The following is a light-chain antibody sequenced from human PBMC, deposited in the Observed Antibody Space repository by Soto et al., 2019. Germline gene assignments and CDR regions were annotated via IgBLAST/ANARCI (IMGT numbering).Light chain of an antibody. J-gene: IGLJ2*01. V-gene: IGLV1-40*01. CDR2: GNS. CDR3: RSYDSSLSGYVV. Sequence: QSVLTQPPSVSGAPGQRVTISCTGSSSNIGAGYDVHWYQQLPGTAPKLLIYGNSNRPSGVPDRFSGSKSGTSASLAITGLQAEDEAEYYCRSYDSSLSGYVVFGGGTKVTVL. CDR1: SSNIGAGYD.